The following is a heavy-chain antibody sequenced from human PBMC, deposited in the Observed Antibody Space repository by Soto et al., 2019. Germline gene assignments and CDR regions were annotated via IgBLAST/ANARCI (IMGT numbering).Heavy chain of an antibody. CDR2: ISAYNGNT. J-gene: IGHJ4*02. V-gene: IGHV1-18*01. CDR1: GYIFTSYG. CDR3: ARDGRPSVDTAMAPYY. Sequence: GASVKVSCKASGYIFTSYGISWVRQAPGQGLEWMGWISAYNGNTKYAQNLQGRVTLTTDTSTYTAYMELRSLQSDDTAVYYCARDGRPSVDTAMAPYYWGQGTLVTVSS. D-gene: IGHD5-18*01.